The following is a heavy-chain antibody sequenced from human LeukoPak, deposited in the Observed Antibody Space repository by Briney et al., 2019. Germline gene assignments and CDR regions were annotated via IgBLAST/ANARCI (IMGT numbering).Heavy chain of an antibody. CDR1: GGSFSGYY. V-gene: IGHV4-34*01. D-gene: IGHD3-10*01. J-gene: IGHJ5*02. CDR2: INHSGST. Sequence: SETLSLTCAVYGGSFSGYYWSWIRQPPGKGLEWIGEINHSGSTNYNPSLKSRVTISVDTSKNQFSLKLSSVTAADTAVYYCARGGGLLWFGGRWFDPWGQGTLVTVSS. CDR3: ARGGGLLWFGGRWFDP.